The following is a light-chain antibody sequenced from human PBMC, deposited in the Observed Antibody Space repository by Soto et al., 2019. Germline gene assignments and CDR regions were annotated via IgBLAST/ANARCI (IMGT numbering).Light chain of an antibody. V-gene: IGLV2-14*01. CDR1: SSDIGAYNY. CDR3: SSYTTRTTWV. CDR2: VVT. J-gene: IGLJ3*02. Sequence: QSVLTQPASVSGSPGQSITISCTGSSSDIGAYNYVSWYQQHPGKAPKLMIYVVTNRPSGVSSRFSGSKSGNTSSLTISGLQAEDEADYYCSSYTTRTTWVFGGGTKVTVL.